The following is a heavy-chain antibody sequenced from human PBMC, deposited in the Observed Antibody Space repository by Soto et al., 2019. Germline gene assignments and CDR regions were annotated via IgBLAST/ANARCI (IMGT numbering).Heavy chain of an antibody. V-gene: IGHV4-59*01. CDR3: ARGKDTAMVIGTGYYFDY. D-gene: IGHD5-18*01. J-gene: IGHJ4*02. CDR1: GGSISSYY. CDR2: IYYSGST. Sequence: SETLSLTCTVSGGSISSYYWSWIRQPPGKRLEWIGYIYYSGSTNYNPSLKSRVTISVDTSKNQFSLKLSSVTAADTAVYYCARGKDTAMVIGTGYYFDYWGQGTLVTVSS.